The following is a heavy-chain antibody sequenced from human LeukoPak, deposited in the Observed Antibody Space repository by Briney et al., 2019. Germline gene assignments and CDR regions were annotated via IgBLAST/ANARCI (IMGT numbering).Heavy chain of an antibody. CDR1: GFTFSSYA. V-gene: IGHV3-23*01. CDR2: ISGSGGSA. D-gene: IGHD3-10*02. CDR3: AELGITMIGGV. Sequence: PGGSLRLSCAASGFTFSSYAMSWVRQAPGKGLEWVSSISGSGGSAYYADSVKGRFTISRDNSKNTLYVQMTSLRAEDTAVYYCAELGITMIGGVWGKGTTVTISS. J-gene: IGHJ6*04.